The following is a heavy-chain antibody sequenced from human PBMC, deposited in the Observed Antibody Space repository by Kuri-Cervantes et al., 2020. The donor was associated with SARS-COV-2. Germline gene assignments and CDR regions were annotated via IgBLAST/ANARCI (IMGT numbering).Heavy chain of an antibody. V-gene: IGHV3-7*01. Sequence: GGSLRLSCAASGFTSSSYWMAWVRQAPGKGLEWVANIGQDAGDKNCVDSVRGRFTISRDNAKNSLYLQMNSLGAEDTAVYYCARDHGGALDSWGQGTLVTVSS. CDR3: ARDHGGALDS. CDR1: GFTSSSYW. CDR2: IGQDAGDK. D-gene: IGHD3-16*01. J-gene: IGHJ4*02.